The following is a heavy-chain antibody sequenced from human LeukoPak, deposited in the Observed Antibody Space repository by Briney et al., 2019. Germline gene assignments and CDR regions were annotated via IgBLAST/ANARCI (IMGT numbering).Heavy chain of an antibody. D-gene: IGHD3-22*01. CDR3: AKDRSVYYDSSGYFDY. CDR2: IRYDGNNI. V-gene: IGHV3-30*02. Sequence: PGGSLRLSCAASGFTFSINGMNWVRQAPGKGPEWVAFIRYDGNNIYYADSVKGRFTISRDNSKNTLYMQMNSLIAEDTAVYYCAKDRSVYYDSSGYFDYWGQGTLVTVSS. J-gene: IGHJ4*02. CDR1: GFTFSING.